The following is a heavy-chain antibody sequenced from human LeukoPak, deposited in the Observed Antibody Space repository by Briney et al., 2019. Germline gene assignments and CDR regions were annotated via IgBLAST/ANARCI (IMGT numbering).Heavy chain of an antibody. V-gene: IGHV4-4*07. D-gene: IGHD3-3*01. J-gene: IGHJ6*03. Sequence: SETLSLTWSGFWIQLYQLPCRLMRQPAGKGLEWIGRIYTSGSTNYKPSLKSQVTMSVDTSKNQFSLKVVSVTDADTAVYLFARDLLNDFWSGYYNSPYYYYYLDVWGKGTTVTVSS. CDR2: IYTSGST. CDR3: ARDLLNDFWSGYYNSPYYYYYLDV. CDR1: IQLYQLP.